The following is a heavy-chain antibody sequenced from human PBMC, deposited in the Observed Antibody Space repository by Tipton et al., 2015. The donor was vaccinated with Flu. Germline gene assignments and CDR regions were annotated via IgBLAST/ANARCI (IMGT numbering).Heavy chain of an antibody. V-gene: IGHV1-18*01. Sequence: QVQLVQSGGEVKKPGASVKVSCKASGYYFTHYGITWVRQAPGQGLEWMGWISTYDGKTNYAQNFQGRVTMTTDTSTRTVYMELRSLRSDDTAVYYCARGGRGVISPSKWFESWGQGTLVIVSS. CDR1: GYYFTHYG. CDR3: ARGGRGVISPSKWFES. CDR2: ISTYDGKT. J-gene: IGHJ5*01. D-gene: IGHD3-10*01.